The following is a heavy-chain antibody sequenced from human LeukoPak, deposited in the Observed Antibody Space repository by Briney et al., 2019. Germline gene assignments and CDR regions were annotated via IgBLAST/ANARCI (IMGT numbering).Heavy chain of an antibody. CDR3: ARGKARWEPKTSYFDY. CDR2: MNPNSGNT. Sequence: GASVTVSCKASGYTFSSYDINWVRQATGQGLEWMGWMNPNSGNTGYAQKFQGRVTMTRNTSISTAYMELSSLRSDDTAVYYCARGKARWEPKTSYFDYWGQGSLVTVSS. J-gene: IGHJ4*02. V-gene: IGHV1-8*01. CDR1: GYTFSSYD. D-gene: IGHD1-26*01.